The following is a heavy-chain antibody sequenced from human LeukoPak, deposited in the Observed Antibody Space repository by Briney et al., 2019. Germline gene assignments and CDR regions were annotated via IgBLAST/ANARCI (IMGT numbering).Heavy chain of an antibody. Sequence: GGSLRLSCAASGFTFSSYGMHWVRQAPGKGLEWVAVIWYDGSNKYYADSVKGRFTISRDNSKNTLYLQMNSLRAEDTAVYYRAKEIQLWLTPNNWFDPWGQGTLITVSS. CDR3: AKEIQLWLTPNNWFDP. D-gene: IGHD5-18*01. CDR1: GFTFSSYG. CDR2: IWYDGSNK. J-gene: IGHJ5*02. V-gene: IGHV3-33*06.